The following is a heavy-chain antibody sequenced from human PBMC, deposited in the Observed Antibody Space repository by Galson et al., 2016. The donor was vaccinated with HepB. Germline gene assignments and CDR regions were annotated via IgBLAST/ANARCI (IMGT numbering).Heavy chain of an antibody. Sequence: SVKVSCKASGYTFTDCYMHWVRQAPGQGLEWMGWINPNPGRTKYAQKFQGRVTMTRDSSISTAYMELTRLTSDDTAIYYCARAQSNWNAHWGPGTLVTVSS. J-gene: IGHJ1*01. D-gene: IGHD1-1*01. V-gene: IGHV1-2*02. CDR1: GYTFTDCY. CDR3: ARAQSNWNAH. CDR2: INPNPGRT.